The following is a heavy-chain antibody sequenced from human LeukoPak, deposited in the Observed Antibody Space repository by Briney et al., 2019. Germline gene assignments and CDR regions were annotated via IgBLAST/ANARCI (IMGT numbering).Heavy chain of an antibody. Sequence: ASVKVSCKASGGTFSSYAISWVRQAPGQGLEWMGGIIPIFGTANYAQKFQGRVTITADESTSTAYMELSSLRSEDTAVYYCARVVYYYDSSGYFDNYYFDYWGQGTLVTVSS. CDR2: IIPIFGTA. D-gene: IGHD3-22*01. J-gene: IGHJ4*02. V-gene: IGHV1-69*13. CDR1: GGTFSSYA. CDR3: ARVVYYYDSSGYFDNYYFDY.